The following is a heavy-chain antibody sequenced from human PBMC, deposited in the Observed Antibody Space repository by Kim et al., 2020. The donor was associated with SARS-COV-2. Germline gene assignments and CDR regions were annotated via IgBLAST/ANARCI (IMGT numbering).Heavy chain of an antibody. J-gene: IGHJ5*02. CDR3: ARHVGTMVRGVIYWFDP. CDR1: GGSISSSSYY. Sequence: SETLSLTCTVSGGSISSSSYYWGWIRQPPGKGLEWIGSIYYSGSTYYNPSLKSRVTISVDTSKNQFSLKLSSVTAADTAAYYCARHVGTMVRGVIYWFDP. D-gene: IGHD3-10*01. CDR2: IYYSGST. V-gene: IGHV4-39*01.